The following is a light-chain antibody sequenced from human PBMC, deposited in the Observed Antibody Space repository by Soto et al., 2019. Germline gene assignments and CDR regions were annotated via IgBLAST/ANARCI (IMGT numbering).Light chain of an antibody. CDR3: QQYGNSPWT. CDR1: QSISSNY. Sequence: EIVLTQAPGTLSLSPGERATLSCRASQSISSNYLAWDQQKPGQAPRLLIYGASSRATGIPDRFSGSGSGTECTLTISRLEPEDFEVYYCQQYGNSPWTFGQWTKVAIK. CDR2: GAS. J-gene: IGKJ1*01. V-gene: IGKV3-20*01.